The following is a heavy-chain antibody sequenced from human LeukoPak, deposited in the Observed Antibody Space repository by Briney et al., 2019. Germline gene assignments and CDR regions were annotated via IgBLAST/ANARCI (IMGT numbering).Heavy chain of an antibody. D-gene: IGHD6-13*01. J-gene: IGHJ6*02. CDR3: ASGGAAAGTMDV. V-gene: IGHV4-39*01. Sequence: WIGSIYYSGSTYYNPSLKSRVTISVDTSKNQFSLKLSSVTAADTAVYYCASGGAAAGTMDVWGQGTTVTVSS. CDR2: IYYSGST.